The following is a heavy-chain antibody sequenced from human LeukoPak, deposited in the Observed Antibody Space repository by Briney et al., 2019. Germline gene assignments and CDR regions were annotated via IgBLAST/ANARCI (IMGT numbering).Heavy chain of an antibody. D-gene: IGHD3-10*01. CDR3: ARGEYGSGSYPLDY. CDR1: GGSISSSSYY. J-gene: IGHJ4*02. V-gene: IGHV4-39*07. CDR2: IYYSGST. Sequence: PSETLSLTCTVSGGSISSSSYYWGWIRQPPGKGLEWIGSIYYSGSTYYNPSLKSRVTISVDTSKNQFSLKLSSVTAADTAVYYCARGEYGSGSYPLDYWGQGTLVTVSS.